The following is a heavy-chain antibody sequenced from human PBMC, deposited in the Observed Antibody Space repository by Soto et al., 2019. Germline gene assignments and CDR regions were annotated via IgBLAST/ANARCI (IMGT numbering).Heavy chain of an antibody. Sequence: QVQLQQWGAGLLKPSETLSLTCAVYGGSFSGYYWSWIRQPPGKGLEWIGEINHSGSTNYNPSLKSRVTISVDTSKIQFSLKLSSVTAADTAVYYCATDYCSSTSCYGYWGQGTLVTVSS. V-gene: IGHV4-34*01. D-gene: IGHD2-2*01. J-gene: IGHJ4*02. CDR3: ATDYCSSTSCYGY. CDR2: INHSGST. CDR1: GGSFSGYY.